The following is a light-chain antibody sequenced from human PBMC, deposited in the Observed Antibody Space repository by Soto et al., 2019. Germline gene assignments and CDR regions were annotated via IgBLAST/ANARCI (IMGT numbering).Light chain of an antibody. CDR1: QSVSSN. Sequence: EIVMTQSPATLSVSPGERATLYCRASQSVSSNLAWYQQKPGQAPSLLIYGASTRATGTPARFSGSGSGTECTLTISSLQSEDLAVYYCQQYIRWPLTFGGGTKVDI. V-gene: IGKV3-15*01. J-gene: IGKJ4*01. CDR3: QQYIRWPLT. CDR2: GAS.